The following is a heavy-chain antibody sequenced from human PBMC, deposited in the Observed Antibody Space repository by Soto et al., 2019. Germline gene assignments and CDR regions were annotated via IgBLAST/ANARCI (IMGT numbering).Heavy chain of an antibody. CDR1: GFTFSSYA. CDR3: ARPLWRDDYNWGYFDL. J-gene: IGHJ2*01. CDR2: ISYDGSNK. V-gene: IGHV3-30-3*01. Sequence: QVQLVESGGGVVQPGRSLRLSCAASGFTFSSYAMHWVRQAPGKGLEWVAVISYDGSNKYYADSVKGRFTISRDNSKNTRYLQMNSLRAGDTAVYYCARPLWRDDYNWGYFDLWGRGTLVTVSS. D-gene: IGHD4-4*01.